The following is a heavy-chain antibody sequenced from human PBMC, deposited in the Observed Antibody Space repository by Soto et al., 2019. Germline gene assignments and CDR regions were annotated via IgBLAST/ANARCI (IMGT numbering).Heavy chain of an antibody. CDR2: ISGSGGST. Sequence: GGSLRLSCAASGFILISYAMSWVRQAPGKGLEWVSGISGSGGSTYYADSVKGRFTISRDSSKNTLYLQMNSLRAEDTAVYYCARDGEGRYGMDVWGQGTTVTVSS. J-gene: IGHJ6*02. V-gene: IGHV3-23*01. D-gene: IGHD4-17*01. CDR3: ARDGEGRYGMDV. CDR1: GFILISYA.